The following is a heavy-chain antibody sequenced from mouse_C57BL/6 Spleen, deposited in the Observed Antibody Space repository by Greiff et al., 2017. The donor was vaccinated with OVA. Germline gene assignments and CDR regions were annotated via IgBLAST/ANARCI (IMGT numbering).Heavy chain of an antibody. Sequence: LVESGAELVKPGASVKISCKASGYAFSSYWMNWVKQRPGTGLEWIGQIYPGDGDTNYNGKFKGKATLTADKSSSTAYMQLSSLTSEDSAVYFCARRGGNAMDYWGQGTSVTVSS. V-gene: IGHV1-80*01. J-gene: IGHJ4*01. CDR3: ARRGGNAMDY. CDR2: IYPGDGDT. CDR1: GYAFSSYW.